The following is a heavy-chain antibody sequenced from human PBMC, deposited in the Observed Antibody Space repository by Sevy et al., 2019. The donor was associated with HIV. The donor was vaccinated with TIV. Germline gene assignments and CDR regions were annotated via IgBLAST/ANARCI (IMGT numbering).Heavy chain of an antibody. D-gene: IGHD6-19*01. V-gene: IGHV3-23*01. Sequence: GGSLRLSCAASGFTFSSYAMSWVRQAPGKGLEWVSAISGSGGSTYYADSVKGRFTISRDNSKNTMYLQMNSLRAEDKAVNYCAKVSSGGWPTCEYLQHWGQGTLVTVSS. J-gene: IGHJ1*01. CDR1: GFTFSSYA. CDR3: AKVSSGGWPTCEYLQH. CDR2: ISGSGGST.